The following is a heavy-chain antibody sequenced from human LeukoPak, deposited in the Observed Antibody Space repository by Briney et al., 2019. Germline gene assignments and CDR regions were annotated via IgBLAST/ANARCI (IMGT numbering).Heavy chain of an antibody. CDR3: VRLQRVVGATTTHYYYGMDV. Sequence: SETLSLTCTVSGGSISSYYWSWIRQPPGKGLEWIGYIYYSGSTNYNPSLKSRVTISVDTSKNQFSLKLSSVTAADTAVYYCVRLQRVVGATTTHYYYGMDVWGQGTTVTVSS. D-gene: IGHD1-26*01. CDR1: GGSISSYY. CDR2: IYYSGST. J-gene: IGHJ6*02. V-gene: IGHV4-59*08.